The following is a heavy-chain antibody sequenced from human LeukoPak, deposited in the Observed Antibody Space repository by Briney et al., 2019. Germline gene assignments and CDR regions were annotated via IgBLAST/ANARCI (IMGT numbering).Heavy chain of an antibody. D-gene: IGHD3-10*01. CDR1: GFTFSSYA. J-gene: IGHJ4*02. CDR2: ISGSGSST. CDR3: AKGYYYRSGTNFDY. Sequence: GGSLRLSCAASGFTFSSYAMSWVRQAPGKGLEWVSVISGSGSSTYYADSVKGRFTISRDNSKNTLYLQMNSLRAEDTAVYYCAKGYYYRSGTNFDYWGEETLVTVAA. V-gene: IGHV3-23*01.